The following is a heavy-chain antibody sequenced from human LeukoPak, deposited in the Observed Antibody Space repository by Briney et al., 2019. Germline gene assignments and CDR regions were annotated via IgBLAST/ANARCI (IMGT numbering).Heavy chain of an antibody. CDR2: ISYDGSNK. CDR3: AKGPLRGTAAAIDY. D-gene: IGHD2-2*01. Sequence: GGSLRLSCAASGFTFSSYAMHWVRQAPGKGLEWVAVISYDGSNKYYADPVKGRFTISRDISTDTLWLQMDSLRTEDTAVYYCAKGPLRGTAAAIDYWGQGTLVTVSS. J-gene: IGHJ4*02. V-gene: IGHV3-30-3*01. CDR1: GFTFSSYA.